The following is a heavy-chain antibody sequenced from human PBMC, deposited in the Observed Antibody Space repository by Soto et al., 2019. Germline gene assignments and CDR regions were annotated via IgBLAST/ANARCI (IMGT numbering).Heavy chain of an antibody. CDR3: AKDTAYSGSYYRAFDI. Sequence: GGSLRLSCAASGFTFDDYAMHWVRQAPGKGLEWVSGISWNSGSIGYADSVKGRFTISRDNAKNSLYLQMNSLRAEDTALYYCAKDTAYSGSYYRAFDIWGQGTMVTVSS. J-gene: IGHJ3*02. D-gene: IGHD1-26*01. V-gene: IGHV3-9*01. CDR2: ISWNSGSI. CDR1: GFTFDDYA.